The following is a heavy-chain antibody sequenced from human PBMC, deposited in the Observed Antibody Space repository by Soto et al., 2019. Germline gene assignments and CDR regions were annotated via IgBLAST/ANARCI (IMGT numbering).Heavy chain of an antibody. CDR1: GYSFTSYW. V-gene: IGHV5-51*01. J-gene: IGHJ6*02. D-gene: IGHD3-10*01. CDR3: ARSYFSSAYYYYSGMDV. CDR2: IYPGDSDT. Sequence: PGESLKISRKGSGYSFTSYWIGSVRQMPGKGLEWMVIIYPGDSDTRYSPSFQGQVTISADKSISTAYLQWSSLKASDTAMYYCARSYFSSAYYYYSGMDVWGQGTTVTVSS.